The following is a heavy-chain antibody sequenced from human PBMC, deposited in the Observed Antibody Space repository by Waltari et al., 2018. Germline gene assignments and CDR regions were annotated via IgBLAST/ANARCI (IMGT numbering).Heavy chain of an antibody. CDR1: GGSISSYY. Sequence: QVQLQESGPGLVKPSETLSLTCTVSGGSISSYYWSWIRQPPGKGLEWIGYIYYSGRTTYIPSRKSRVTISVDTSKNQFSLKLSSVTAADTAVYYCARGRSSSARDFDYWGQGTLVTVSS. V-gene: IGHV4-59*01. J-gene: IGHJ4*02. D-gene: IGHD6-6*01. CDR3: ARGRSSSARDFDY. CDR2: IYYSGRT.